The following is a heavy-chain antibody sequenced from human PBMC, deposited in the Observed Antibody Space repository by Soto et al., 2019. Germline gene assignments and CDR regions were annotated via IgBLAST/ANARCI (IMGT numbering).Heavy chain of an antibody. CDR2: IYYSGNT. V-gene: IGHV4-31*03. J-gene: IGHJ4*02. CDR3: ARRVNWGSASFDS. D-gene: IGHD7-27*01. CDR1: GASISSNAYY. Sequence: QVQLQESGPGLVKPSQTLSLTCTVSGASISSNAYYWSWIRQLPGKGLEWIGYIYYSGNTYYNPSLKIRITISIDTSKRQFSLKLSSVTAADTAVYYCARRVNWGSASFDSWGQGTLVTVSS.